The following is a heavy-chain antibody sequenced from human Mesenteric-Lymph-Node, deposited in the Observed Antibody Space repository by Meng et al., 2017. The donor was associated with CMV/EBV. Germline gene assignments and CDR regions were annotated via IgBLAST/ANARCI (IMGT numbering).Heavy chain of an antibody. CDR3: ARVTMYDSGGFYRAGLDP. CDR2: INQDGSEK. J-gene: IGHJ5*02. V-gene: IGHV3-7*01. Sequence: GESLKISCAASEFTLSSSWMTWVRQAPGKGLEWVANINQDGSEKYYVDSVKGRFTISRDNARNSLYLQMNSLRAEDSAVYHCARVTMYDSGGFYRAGLDPWGQGTLVTVSS. D-gene: IGHD3-22*01. CDR1: EFTLSSSW.